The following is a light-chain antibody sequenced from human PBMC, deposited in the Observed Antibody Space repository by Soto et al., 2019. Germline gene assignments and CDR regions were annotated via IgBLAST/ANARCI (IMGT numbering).Light chain of an antibody. J-gene: IGKJ4*01. V-gene: IGKV3-11*01. CDR2: DAS. Sequence: EIVLTQSPATLSLSPGERAPLSCRARQSVSSYLAWYQQHPGQTPRLLIYDASNTATGIPARFSGSGSGTDFTLTISSLEPEDFAVYYCQQRSNWTLTFGGGTKVDIK. CDR1: QSVSSY. CDR3: QQRSNWTLT.